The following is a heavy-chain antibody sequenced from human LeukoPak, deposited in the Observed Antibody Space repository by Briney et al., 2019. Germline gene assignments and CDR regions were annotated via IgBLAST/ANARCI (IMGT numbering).Heavy chain of an antibody. V-gene: IGHV3-48*03. CDR1: GFTFSSYA. D-gene: IGHD3-10*02. CDR3: AELGITMIGGV. Sequence: GGSLRLSCAASGFTFSSYAMHWVRQAPGKGLEWVSYISSSGSTIYYADSVKGRFTISRDNAKNSLYLQMNSLRAEDTAVYYCAELGITMIGGVWGKGTTVTVSS. CDR2: ISSSGSTI. J-gene: IGHJ6*04.